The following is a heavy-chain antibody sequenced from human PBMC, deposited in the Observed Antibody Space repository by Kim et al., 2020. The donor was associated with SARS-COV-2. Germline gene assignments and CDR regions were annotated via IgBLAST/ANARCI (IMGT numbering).Heavy chain of an antibody. J-gene: IGHJ6*03. D-gene: IGHD2-15*01. CDR1: GGTLSGDY. CDR3: ARVYCSGGSCFRYYSHMD. V-gene: IGHV4-34*01. Sequence: SETLSLTCAVQGGTLSGDYWTWIRQSPGKGLEWIGEINYSGSTNYNPPLKSRVIISVDTSKNQFSLKLRSVTAADTAVYFCARVYCSGGSCFRYYSHMD. CDR2: INYSGST.